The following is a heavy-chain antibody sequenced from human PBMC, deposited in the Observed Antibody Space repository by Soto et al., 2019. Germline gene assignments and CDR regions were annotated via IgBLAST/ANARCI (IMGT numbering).Heavy chain of an antibody. D-gene: IGHD2-2*01. Sequence: QVQLVESGGGVVQPGRSLRLSCAASGFTFSSYAMHWVRQAPGKGLEWVAVISYDGSNKYYAASVKGRFTISRDNSKNTLNLKINSLRAEDTAVYYCERERRALVPADELDYSYYGIDVWGQGTTVTVSS. J-gene: IGHJ6*02. V-gene: IGHV3-30-3*01. CDR1: GFTFSSYA. CDR3: ERERRALVPADELDYSYYGIDV. CDR2: ISYDGSNK.